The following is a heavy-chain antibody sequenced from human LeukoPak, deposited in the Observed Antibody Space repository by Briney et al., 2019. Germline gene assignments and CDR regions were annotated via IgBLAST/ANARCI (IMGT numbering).Heavy chain of an antibody. CDR1: GGSISNYY. Sequence: SETLSLTCTFSGGSISNYYWSWIRQPPGKGLAGIGYFSSRRGTNYHPSLKSRVTISVETSNNQFSLKLTSVTAADTAVHYCARGVGYYYVSLDYWGQGTLVTVSS. J-gene: IGHJ4*02. CDR3: ARGVGYYYVSLDY. V-gene: IGHV4-59*08. CDR2: FSSRRGT. D-gene: IGHD3-3*01.